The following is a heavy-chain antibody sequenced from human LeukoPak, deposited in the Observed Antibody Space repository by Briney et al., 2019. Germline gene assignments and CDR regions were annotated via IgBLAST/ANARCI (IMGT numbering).Heavy chain of an antibody. CDR3: ARESPGSAAANY. CDR1: GGSFSGYY. V-gene: IGHV4-34*01. CDR2: INHSGST. J-gene: IGHJ4*02. Sequence: SETLSLTCAVYGGSFSGYYWSWIRQPPGKGLEWIGEINHSGSTNYNPSLKSRVTISVDTSKNQFSLKPSSVTAADTAVYYCARESPGSAAANYWGQGTLVTVSS. D-gene: IGHD2-2*01.